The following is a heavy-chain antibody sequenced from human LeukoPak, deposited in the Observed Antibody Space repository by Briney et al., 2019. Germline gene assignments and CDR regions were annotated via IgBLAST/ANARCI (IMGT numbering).Heavy chain of an antibody. CDR1: GGSISSYY. J-gene: IGHJ5*02. Sequence: PSETLSLTRTVSGGSISSYYWSWIRQPPGKGLEWIGYIYYSGSTNYNPSLKSRVTISVDTSKNQFSLKLSSVTAADTAVYYCARQGIVGWFDPWGQGTLVTVSS. CDR2: IYYSGST. D-gene: IGHD2-21*01. CDR3: ARQGIVGWFDP. V-gene: IGHV4-59*08.